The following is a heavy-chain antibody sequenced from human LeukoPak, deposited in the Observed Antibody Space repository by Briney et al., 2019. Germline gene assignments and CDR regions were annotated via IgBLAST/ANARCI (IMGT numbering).Heavy chain of an antibody. CDR1: GFTVSSNY. D-gene: IGHD2-15*01. CDR3: ARGSGYCSGGSCYFPPYYYYMDV. V-gene: IGHV3-66*02. Sequence: GGSLRLSCAASGFTVSSNYMSWVRQAPGKGLEWVSVIYRDGSTYYADSVKGLFTISRDNSKNTLYLQMNSLRAEDTAVYYCARGSGYCSGGSCYFPPYYYYMDVWGKGTTVTVSS. CDR2: IYRDGST. J-gene: IGHJ6*03.